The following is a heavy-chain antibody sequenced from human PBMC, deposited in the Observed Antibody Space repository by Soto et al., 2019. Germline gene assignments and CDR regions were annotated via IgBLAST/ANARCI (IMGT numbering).Heavy chain of an antibody. V-gene: IGHV4-31*03. Sequence: SETLSLTCTVSGVSITRGGYYWSWIRQHPGKGLEWIGYIYNTGSSSYNPSLKSRLMISLDTSKTQFSLKLTSVTAADTAIYYCASQLGHCSGGSCRGAFDYWGQGALVTVSS. CDR3: ASQLGHCSGGSCRGAFDY. D-gene: IGHD2-15*01. J-gene: IGHJ4*02. CDR2: IYNTGSS. CDR1: GVSITRGGYY.